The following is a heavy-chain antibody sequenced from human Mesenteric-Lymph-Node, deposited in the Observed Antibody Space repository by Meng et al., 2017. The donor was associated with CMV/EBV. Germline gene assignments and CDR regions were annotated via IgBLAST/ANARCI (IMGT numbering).Heavy chain of an antibody. V-gene: IGHV1-69*02. J-gene: IGHJ4*02. CDR3: ARATIRYCSGGSCSLSY. CDR1: GGTFSSYT. CDR2: IIPILGIA. Sequence: SVKVSCKASGGTFSSYTISWVRQAPGQGLEWMGRIIPILGIANYAQKFQGRVTITADKSTSTAYMELSSLRSEDTAVYYCARATIRYCSGGSCSLSYWGQGTLVTVSS. D-gene: IGHD2-15*01.